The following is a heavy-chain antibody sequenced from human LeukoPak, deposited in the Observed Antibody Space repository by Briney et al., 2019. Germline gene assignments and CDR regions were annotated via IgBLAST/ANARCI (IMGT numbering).Heavy chain of an antibody. CDR3: AKWRIWASSTSRDDFDY. CDR1: GFTFSSYA. CDR2: ISYDGSNK. D-gene: IGHD2-2*01. V-gene: IGHV3-30-3*02. Sequence: GRSLRLSCAASGFTFSSYAMHWVRQAPGKGLEWVAVISYDGSNKYYADSVKGRFTISRDNSKNTLYLQMNSLRAEDTAVYYCAKWRIWASSTSRDDFDYWGQGTLVTVSS. J-gene: IGHJ4*02.